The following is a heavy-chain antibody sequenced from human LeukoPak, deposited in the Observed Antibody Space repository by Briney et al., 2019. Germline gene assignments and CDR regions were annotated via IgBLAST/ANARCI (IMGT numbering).Heavy chain of an antibody. Sequence: GIIYPGDSDTRYSPSFQGQVTISVDKSISTAYLQWSSLKASDTAMYYCARPNFYYYGMDVWGQGTTVTVSS. V-gene: IGHV5-51*01. J-gene: IGHJ6*02. CDR3: ARPNFYYYGMDV. CDR2: IYPGDSDT.